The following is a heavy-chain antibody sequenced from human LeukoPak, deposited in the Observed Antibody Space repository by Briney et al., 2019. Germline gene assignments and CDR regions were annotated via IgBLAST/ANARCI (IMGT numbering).Heavy chain of an antibody. CDR2: ISGSGGST. CDR1: GFTFSSYA. CDR3: AKDPSIAAAGTYDY. Sequence: PGGSLRLSCAASGFTFSSYAMSWVRQAPGKGLEWVSAISGSGGSTYYADSVKGRFTISRDNSKNTLYLQMDSLRAEDTAVYYCAKDPSIAAAGTYDYWGQGTLVTVSS. J-gene: IGHJ4*02. D-gene: IGHD6-13*01. V-gene: IGHV3-23*01.